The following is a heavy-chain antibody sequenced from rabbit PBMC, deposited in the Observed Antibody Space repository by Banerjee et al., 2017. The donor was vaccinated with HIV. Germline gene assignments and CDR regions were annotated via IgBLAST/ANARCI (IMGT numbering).Heavy chain of an antibody. CDR2: IYAGSGGST. Sequence: QEQLVAYGGDLVQPEGSLTLTCTASGFSFSSNYWICWVRQAPGKGLEWSACIYAGSGGSTCYASWAKGRFTISKTSSTTVTLQMTSLTAADTATYFCARDLGGSSDLWGPGTLVTDS. CDR3: ARDLGGSSDL. D-gene: IGHD8-1*01. CDR1: GFSFSSNYW. V-gene: IGHV1S45*01. J-gene: IGHJ4*01.